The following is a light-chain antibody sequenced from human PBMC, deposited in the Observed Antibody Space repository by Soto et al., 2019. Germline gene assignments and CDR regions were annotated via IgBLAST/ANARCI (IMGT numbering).Light chain of an antibody. CDR3: QQYSNWPPT. Sequence: IILAQSPATLSLSPADRATLSCRASQSISSYLSWYQQKPGQAPRPVIYDTSNRATDTPARFSGSGSGTDFTLTISSLEPEDFAVYYCQQYSNWPPTFGQGTRLEIK. CDR2: DTS. CDR1: QSISSY. J-gene: IGKJ5*01. V-gene: IGKV3-11*01.